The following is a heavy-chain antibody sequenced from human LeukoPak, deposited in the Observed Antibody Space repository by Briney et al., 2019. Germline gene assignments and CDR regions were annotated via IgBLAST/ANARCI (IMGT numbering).Heavy chain of an antibody. V-gene: IGHV3-48*01. Sequence: GGSLRLSCAASGFTFSGHSMNWVRPAPGKGLEWVSYISSSSSARYYADSVKGRFTISRDDARNSLYLQMNSLRAEDTAVYYCARMSGSRLPGYWGQGALVTVSS. CDR1: GFTFSGHS. J-gene: IGHJ4*02. D-gene: IGHD3-3*01. CDR3: ARMSGSRLPGY. CDR2: ISSSSSAR.